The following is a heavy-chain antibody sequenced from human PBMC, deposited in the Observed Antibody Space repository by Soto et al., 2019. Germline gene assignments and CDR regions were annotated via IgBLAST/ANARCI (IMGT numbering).Heavy chain of an antibody. J-gene: IGHJ6*02. CDR1: GFTFISYW. CDR2: IKQDGSEK. V-gene: IGHV3-7*01. Sequence: EVQLVESGGGLVQPGGSLRLSCAASGFTFISYWMSWVRQAPGKGLAWVANIKQDGSEKYSVDSVKGRFTISRDNAKNSMYLQMNSLRAEDTAVYYWARDLLLRGMADGRHYYYGMDVWGQGTTVTVSS. D-gene: IGHD3-16*01. CDR3: ARDLLLRGMADGRHYYYGMDV.